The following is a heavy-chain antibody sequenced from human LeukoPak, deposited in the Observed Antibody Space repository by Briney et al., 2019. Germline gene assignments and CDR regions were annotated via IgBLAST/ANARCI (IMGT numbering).Heavy chain of an antibody. CDR2: IWYDGSNV. CDR3: AKGTGGYYFDQ. Sequence: GGSLRLSCAASGFSFGNFGMHWVRQAPGKVLEWVAVIWYDGSNVQYADSVKGRFTISRDNSNTKLYLQMNRVRAEDTAVYYCAKGTGGYYFDQWGQGTLVTVSS. CDR1: GFSFGNFG. V-gene: IGHV3-33*03. D-gene: IGHD3-10*01. J-gene: IGHJ4*02.